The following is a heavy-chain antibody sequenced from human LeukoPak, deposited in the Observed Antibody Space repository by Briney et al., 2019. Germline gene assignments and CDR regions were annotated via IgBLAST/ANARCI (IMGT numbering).Heavy chain of an antibody. CDR3: VRGLSNWGGFDP. CDR1: DGSFSGYY. D-gene: IGHD7-27*01. J-gene: IGHJ5*02. CDR2: INPSGGT. V-gene: IGHV4-34*01. Sequence: SETLSLTCAVFDGSFSGYYWTWIRQPPGKGLEWIGEINPSGGTTYKPSLKSRVAMSADTSKNQFSLRLSSVTAADTAVYYCVRGLSNWGGFDPWGQGTLVTVSS.